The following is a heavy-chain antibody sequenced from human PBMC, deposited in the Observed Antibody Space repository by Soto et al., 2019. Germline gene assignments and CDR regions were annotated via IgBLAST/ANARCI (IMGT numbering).Heavy chain of an antibody. Sequence: QVQLVQSGAEVKKPGSSVKVSCEASGGTFSGHAISWVRQAPGQGPEWMGGLIPLFGTTQHAQNFQIRLTITANKSTSTAYLELSSLRFEDTDIYYCARGPNGGYRFESWGHGTLVTVSS. D-gene: IGHD2-8*01. CDR2: LIPLFGTT. J-gene: IGHJ5*01. V-gene: IGHV1-69*06. CDR1: GGTFSGHA. CDR3: ARGPNGGYRFES.